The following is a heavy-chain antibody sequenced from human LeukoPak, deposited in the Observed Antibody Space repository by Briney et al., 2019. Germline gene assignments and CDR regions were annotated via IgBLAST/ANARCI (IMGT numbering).Heavy chain of an antibody. Sequence: ASVKVSCKASGYTFTSYDINWVRQATGQGLEWMGWMNPNSGNTGYAQKFQGRVTITGNTSISTAYMELSSLRSEDTAVYYCARGYSPDAEVQLSDFDYWGQGTLVTVSS. V-gene: IGHV1-8*03. CDR1: GYTFTSYD. J-gene: IGHJ4*02. CDR3: ARGYSPDAEVQLSDFDY. D-gene: IGHD2-21*01. CDR2: MNPNSGNT.